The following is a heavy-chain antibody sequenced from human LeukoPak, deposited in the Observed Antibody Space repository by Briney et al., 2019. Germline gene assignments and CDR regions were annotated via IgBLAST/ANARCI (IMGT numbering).Heavy chain of an antibody. J-gene: IGHJ4*02. V-gene: IGHV3-48*03. Sequence: GGSLRLSCAASGFTFGSFEMNWVRQAPGKGLEWISYISSSGSTIYYADSVKGRFTISRDNAKNSLYLQMNSLRAEDTAVYYCARDFYYDSSGYNPLDYWGQGTLVTVSS. D-gene: IGHD3-22*01. CDR1: GFTFGSFE. CDR2: ISSSGSTI. CDR3: ARDFYYDSSGYNPLDY.